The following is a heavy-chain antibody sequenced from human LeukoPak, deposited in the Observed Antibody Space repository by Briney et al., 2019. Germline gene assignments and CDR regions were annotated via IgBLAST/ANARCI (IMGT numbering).Heavy chain of an antibody. Sequence: PGGSLRLSCAASGFTFSSYSMNWVRQAPGKGLEWVSSISSSSSYIYYADSVKGRFTISRDNAKNSLYLQMNSLRAEDTAVCYCARDHSSGWYGDYYYYYGMDVWGQGTTVTVSS. CDR1: GFTFSSYS. CDR2: ISSSSSYI. D-gene: IGHD6-19*01. J-gene: IGHJ6*02. V-gene: IGHV3-21*01. CDR3: ARDHSSGWYGDYYYYYGMDV.